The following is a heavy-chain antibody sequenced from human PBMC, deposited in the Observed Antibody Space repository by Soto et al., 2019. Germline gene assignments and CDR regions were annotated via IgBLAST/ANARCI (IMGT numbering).Heavy chain of an antibody. CDR1: GGSFSGYY. CDR2: INHSGST. V-gene: IGHV4-34*01. CDR3: GRWRLLWFGESSANWFDP. D-gene: IGHD3-10*01. Sequence: PSETLSLTCAVYGGSFSGYYWSWIRQPPGKGLEWIGEINHSGSTNYNPSLKSRVTISVDTSKNQFSLKLSSVTAADTAVYYCGRWRLLWFGESSANWFDPWGQGTLVTVSS. J-gene: IGHJ5*02.